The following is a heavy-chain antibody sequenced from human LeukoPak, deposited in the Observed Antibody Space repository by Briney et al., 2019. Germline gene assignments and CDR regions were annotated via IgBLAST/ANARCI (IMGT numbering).Heavy chain of an antibody. CDR1: GFTFNSYW. V-gene: IGHV3-74*01. D-gene: IGHD2-21*02. CDR2: INPDGSWT. Sequence: GGSLRLSCAASGFTFNSYWMVWFRQAPGKGLVWASCINPDGSWTLHADSVKGRFAISRDYARNALYLQMNSLGVEDTAMYYCARYEQRPGVTASDPWSQGTLVTVSS. CDR3: ARYEQRPGVTASDP. J-gene: IGHJ5*02.